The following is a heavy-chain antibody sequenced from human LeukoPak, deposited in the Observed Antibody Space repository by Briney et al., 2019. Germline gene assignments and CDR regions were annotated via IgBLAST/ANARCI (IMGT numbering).Heavy chain of an antibody. CDR3: ARQVKVAGDTYYRWFDP. Sequence: SETLSLTCTVSGDSISGYYWGWVRQPPGEGLEWIAYIHTSEGTDYNPSLKSRVTVSVDTSKNQFALKLSSVTAADTAIYYCARQVKVAGDTYYRWFDPWGQGTLVTVSS. V-gene: IGHV4-4*09. D-gene: IGHD2-21*02. CDR2: IHTSEGT. J-gene: IGHJ5*02. CDR1: GDSISGYY.